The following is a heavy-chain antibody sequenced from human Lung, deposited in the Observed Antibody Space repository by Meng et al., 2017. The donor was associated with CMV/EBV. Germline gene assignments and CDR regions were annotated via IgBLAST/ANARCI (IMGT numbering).Heavy chain of an antibody. D-gene: IGHD6-19*01. V-gene: IGHV4-39*07. CDR3: ASESPEYQWLEDYYYGMDV. CDR1: GGSISSSSYY. J-gene: IGHJ6*02. Sequence: SETXSLXCTVSGGSISSSSYYWGWIRQPPGKGLEWIGSIYYSGSTYYNPSLKSRVTISVDTSKNQFSLKLSSVTAADTAVYYCASESPEYQWLEDYYYGMDVXGRGXTVTFSS. CDR2: IYYSGST.